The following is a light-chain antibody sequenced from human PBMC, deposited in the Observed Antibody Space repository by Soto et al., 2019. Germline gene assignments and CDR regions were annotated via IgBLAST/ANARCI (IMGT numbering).Light chain of an antibody. Sequence: DIQMTQSPSTLSASVGDRVTITCRASQSIATWLAWYQQKPGKAPNLLVYDASNLESGVPSRFIGSGSGTEFTLTISILQPDDLATYYCQQYNSYRTFGQGTKVELK. V-gene: IGKV1-5*01. J-gene: IGKJ1*01. CDR2: DAS. CDR3: QQYNSYRT. CDR1: QSIATW.